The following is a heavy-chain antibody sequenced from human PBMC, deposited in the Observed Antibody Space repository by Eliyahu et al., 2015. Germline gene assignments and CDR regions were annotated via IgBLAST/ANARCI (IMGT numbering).Heavy chain of an antibody. CDR3: VRASAALQDPAGGFDY. J-gene: IGHJ4*02. D-gene: IGHD5-24*01. CDR1: GFPFGCYA. CDR2: IRSKGYGGTS. Sequence: EVQLVEXGGALVQPGRSLXXSCXASGFPFGCYAXSWVRLAPGKGLEWVGFIRSKGYGGTSEYAASVKGRFTISRDDSKTIAYLQMNSLKTEDTAMYYCVRASAALQDPAGGFDYWGQGTLVTVSS. V-gene: IGHV3-49*04.